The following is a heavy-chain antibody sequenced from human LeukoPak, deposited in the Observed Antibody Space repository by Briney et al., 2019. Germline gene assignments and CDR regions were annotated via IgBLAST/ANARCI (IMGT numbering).Heavy chain of an antibody. D-gene: IGHD5-18*01. CDR2: ISGSGGST. J-gene: IGHJ4*02. CDR3: AKQVDTAMGALGGY. Sequence: GGSLRLSCAASGFTFSSYAISWVRQAPGKGLEWVSAISGSGGSTYYADSVKGRFTISRDNSKNTLYLQMNSLRAEDTAVYYCAKQVDTAMGALGGYWGQGTLVTVSS. V-gene: IGHV3-23*01. CDR1: GFTFSSYA.